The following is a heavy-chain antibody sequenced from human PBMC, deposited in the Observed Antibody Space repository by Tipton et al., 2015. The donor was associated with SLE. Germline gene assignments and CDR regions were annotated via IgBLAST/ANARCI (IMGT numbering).Heavy chain of an antibody. Sequence: TLSLTCAVSGGSMSSGDYSWSWIRQPPGKGLEWIGNIYHSGSTFYNPSLKSRVTISVDRTKNQFSLNLNSVTAADTAVYYCVRDLDDGGQGHFDLWGRGTLVTVSP. CDR2: IYHSGST. CDR1: GGSMSSGDYS. CDR3: VRDLDDGGQGHFDL. J-gene: IGHJ2*01. V-gene: IGHV4-30-2*01. D-gene: IGHD4-23*01.